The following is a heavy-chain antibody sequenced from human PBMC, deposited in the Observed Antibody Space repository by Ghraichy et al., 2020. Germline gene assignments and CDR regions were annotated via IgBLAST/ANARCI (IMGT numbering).Heavy chain of an antibody. D-gene: IGHD3-3*01. CDR1: GFSLSTSGVG. V-gene: IGHV2-5*02. J-gene: IGHJ5*02. Sequence: SGPTLVKPTQTLTLTCTFSGFSLSTSGVGVGWIRQPPGKALEWLALIYWDDDKRYSPSLKSRLTITKDTSKNQVVLTMTNMDPVDTATYYCAHRGYYDFWSGHGYNWFDPWGQGTLVTVSS. CDR2: IYWDDDK. CDR3: AHRGYYDFWSGHGYNWFDP.